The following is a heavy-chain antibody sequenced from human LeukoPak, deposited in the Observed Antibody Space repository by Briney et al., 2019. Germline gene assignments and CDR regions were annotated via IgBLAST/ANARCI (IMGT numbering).Heavy chain of an antibody. J-gene: IGHJ4*02. D-gene: IGHD5-18*01. CDR3: ARVGIAMVLDY. Sequence: SQTLSLTCTVSGGSISSGSYYWSWIRQPAGKGLEWIGRIYTSGSTNYNPSLKSRVTISVDTSKNQFSLKLSSVTAADTAVYYCARVGIAMVLDYWGQGTLATVSS. CDR2: IYTSGST. CDR1: GGSISSGSYY. V-gene: IGHV4-61*02.